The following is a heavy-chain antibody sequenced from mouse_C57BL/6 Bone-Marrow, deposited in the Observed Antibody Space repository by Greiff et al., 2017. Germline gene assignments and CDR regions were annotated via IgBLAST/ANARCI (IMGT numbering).Heavy chain of an antibody. CDR3: TTRSGPAWFAY. Sequence: EVQLQESGAELVRPGASVKLSCTASGFNIKDDYMHWVKQRPEQGLEWIGWIDPENGDTEYASKFQGKATITADTSSNTAYLQLSSLTSEDTAVYYCTTRSGPAWFAYWGQGTLVTVSA. D-gene: IGHD3-2*02. CDR2: IDPENGDT. V-gene: IGHV14-4*01. J-gene: IGHJ3*01. CDR1: GFNIKDDY.